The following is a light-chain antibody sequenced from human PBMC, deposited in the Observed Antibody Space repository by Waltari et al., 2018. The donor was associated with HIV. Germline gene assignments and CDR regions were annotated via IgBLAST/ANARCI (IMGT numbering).Light chain of an antibody. CDR2: EVS. Sequence: QSALTQPRSVSGSPGQSVTISCTGTSSAVGGYNYVPWYQQHPGKAPKLMIYEVSKRPSGVPDRFAGSKSGNTASLTISGLQAEDEADYYCCSYAGSVVFGGGTKLTVL. CDR1: SSAVGGYNY. CDR3: CSYAGSVV. V-gene: IGLV2-11*01. J-gene: IGLJ2*01.